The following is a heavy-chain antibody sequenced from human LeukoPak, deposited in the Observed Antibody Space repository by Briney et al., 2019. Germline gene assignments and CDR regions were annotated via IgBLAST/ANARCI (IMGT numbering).Heavy chain of an antibody. CDR2: ISSSSSTI. J-gene: IGHJ5*02. CDR3: ARYYGDFHNWFDP. Sequence: GGSLRLSCAASGFTFSSYSMNWVRQAPGKGLERVSYISSSSSTIYYADSVKGRFTISRDNAKNSLYLQMNSLRAEDTAVYYCARYYGDFHNWFDPWGQGTLVTVSS. CDR1: GFTFSSYS. D-gene: IGHD4-17*01. V-gene: IGHV3-48*01.